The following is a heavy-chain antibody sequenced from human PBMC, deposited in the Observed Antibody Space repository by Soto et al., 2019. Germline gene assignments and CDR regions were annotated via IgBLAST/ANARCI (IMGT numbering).Heavy chain of an antibody. CDR3: ARAHTDSGGYSED. V-gene: IGHV3-33*01. Sequence: PXGSLRLSCRASGCSFSSYCMDWIRQAPGKGLDWLAIIWNDGSNEYYAESVKGRFTISRDNSKNTLYLQLNNLRAEDTAVYFCARAHTDSGGYSEDWGQGTLVTVSS. J-gene: IGHJ4*02. CDR1: GCSFSSYC. CDR2: IWNDGSNE. D-gene: IGHD3-22*01.